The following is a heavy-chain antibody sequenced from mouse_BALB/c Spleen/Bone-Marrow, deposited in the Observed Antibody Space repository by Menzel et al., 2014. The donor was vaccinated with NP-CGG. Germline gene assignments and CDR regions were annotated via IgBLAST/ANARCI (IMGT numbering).Heavy chain of an antibody. J-gene: IGHJ3*01. D-gene: IGHD4-1*01. Sequence: VQRVESGTELVKPGASVKLSCKASGYTFTSYYIYWVKQRPGRGLEWIGEINPSNGGTNFNEKFKSKATLTVDKSSSTAYMQHSSLTSEDSAVYYCTRQGTGTFAYWGQGTLVTVSA. CDR2: INPSNGGT. CDR3: TRQGTGTFAY. V-gene: IGHV1-53*01. CDR1: GYTFTSYY.